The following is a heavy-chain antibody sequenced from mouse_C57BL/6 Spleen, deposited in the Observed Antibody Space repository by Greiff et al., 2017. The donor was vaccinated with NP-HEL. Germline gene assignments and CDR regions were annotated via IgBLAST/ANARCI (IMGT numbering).Heavy chain of an antibody. CDR3: TRIELTGYFDY. J-gene: IGHJ2*01. CDR1: GYTFTDYE. V-gene: IGHV1-15*01. D-gene: IGHD4-1*01. CDR2: IDPETGGT. Sequence: QVQLQPSGAELVRPGASVTLSCKASGYTFTDYEMHWVKQTPVHGLAWIGAIDPETGGTAYNQKFKGKAILTADKSSSTAYMELRSLTSEDSAVYYCTRIELTGYFDYWGQGTTLTVSS.